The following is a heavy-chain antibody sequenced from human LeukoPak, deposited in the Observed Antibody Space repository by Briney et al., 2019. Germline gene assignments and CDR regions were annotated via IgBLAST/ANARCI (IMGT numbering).Heavy chain of an antibody. V-gene: IGHV3-23*01. CDR1: GFTFSSYA. CDR3: AKDLYYYGSGSYYNWFDP. J-gene: IGHJ5*02. CDR2: ISGSGGST. D-gene: IGHD3-10*01. Sequence: GGSLRLSCAASGFTFSSYAMSWVRQAPGKGLEWVSAISGSGGSTYYADSVKGRFTIPRDNSKNTLYLQMNSLRAEDTAVYYCAKDLYYYGSGSYYNWFDPWGQGTLVTVSS.